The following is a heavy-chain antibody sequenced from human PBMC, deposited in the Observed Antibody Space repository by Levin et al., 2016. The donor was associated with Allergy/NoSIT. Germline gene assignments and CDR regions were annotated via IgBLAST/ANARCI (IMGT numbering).Heavy chain of an antibody. CDR2: IYSGGST. J-gene: IGHJ6*02. CDR3: ARCTTGTTYYCFYGLDV. D-gene: IGHD1-1*01. CDR1: GFTVSSNY. Sequence: GESLKISCAASGFTVSSNYMSWVRQAPGKGLEWVSLIYSGGSTYYADSVKGRFTISRDNSKNTLYLQMNSLRAEDTAVYYCARCTTGTTYYCFYGLDVWGQGTTVTVSS. V-gene: IGHV3-53*01.